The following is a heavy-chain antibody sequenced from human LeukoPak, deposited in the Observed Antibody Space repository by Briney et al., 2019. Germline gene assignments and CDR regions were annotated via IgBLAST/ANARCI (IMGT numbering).Heavy chain of an antibody. CDR1: GFTFSSYA. D-gene: IGHD3-9*01. CDR2: ISYDGSNK. V-gene: IGHV3-30-3*01. CDR3: ARRGERTYYDILTGYPPDAFDI. Sequence: GGSLRLSCAASGFTFSSYAMHWVRQAPGKGLEWVAVISYDGSNKYYADSVKGRFTISRDNSKNTLYLQMNSLRAEDTAVYYCARRGERTYYDILTGYPPDAFDIWGQGTMVTVSS. J-gene: IGHJ3*02.